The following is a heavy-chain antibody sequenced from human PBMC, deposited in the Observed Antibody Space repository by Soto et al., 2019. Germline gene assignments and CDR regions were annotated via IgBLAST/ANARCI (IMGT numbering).Heavy chain of an antibody. Sequence: PSETLSLTCAVYGGSFSCYYWSWIRQPPGKGLEWIGEINHSGSTNYNPSLKSRVTISVDTSKNQFSLKLSSVTAADTAVYYCEREDYTTAYYYGMDVWGQGTTVTVSS. CDR1: GGSFSCYY. CDR2: INHSGST. J-gene: IGHJ6*02. V-gene: IGHV4-34*01. CDR3: EREDYTTAYYYGMDV. D-gene: IGHD4-4*01.